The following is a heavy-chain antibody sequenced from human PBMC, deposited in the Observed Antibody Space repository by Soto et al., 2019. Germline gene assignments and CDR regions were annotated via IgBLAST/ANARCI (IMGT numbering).Heavy chain of an antibody. D-gene: IGHD1-1*01. V-gene: IGHV1-18*01. CDR3: ARGRYGDY. CDR1: GYGFTTYG. Sequence: QVHLVQSGAEVKKPGASVKVSCKGSGYGFTTYGITWVRQAPRQGLEWMAWISAHNGNTNYAQKVQGRVTVTRDTSTSTAYMELRSLRYDDTAVYYCARGRYGDYWGQGALVTVSS. J-gene: IGHJ4*02. CDR2: ISAHNGNT.